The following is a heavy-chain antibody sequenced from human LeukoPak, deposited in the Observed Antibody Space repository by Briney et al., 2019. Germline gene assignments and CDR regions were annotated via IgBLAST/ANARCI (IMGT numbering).Heavy chain of an antibody. V-gene: IGHV3-11*01. CDR2: ISSSGSTI. J-gene: IGHJ6*03. D-gene: IGHD4-11*01. CDR1: GFTFSDYY. CDR3: ARDHTVTHYYYYMDV. Sequence: GGSLRLSCAASGFTFSDYYMSWIRQAPGKGLEWVSYISSSGSTIYYADSVKGRFTISRDNAENSLYLQMNSLRAEDTAVYYCARDHTVTHYYYYMDVWGKGTTVTVSS.